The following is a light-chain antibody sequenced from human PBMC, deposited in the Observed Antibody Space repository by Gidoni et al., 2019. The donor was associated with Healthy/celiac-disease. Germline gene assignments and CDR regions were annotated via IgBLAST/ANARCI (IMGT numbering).Light chain of an antibody. Sequence: DIQMTQSPSSLSASVGDRVTITCQASQDISNYLNWYQQKPGKAPKLLIYDASNLETGVPSRFSGRGSGTDFTFTISSLQPEDIATYYCQPYDNLPLTFGGGTKVEIK. V-gene: IGKV1-33*01. CDR2: DAS. CDR3: QPYDNLPLT. J-gene: IGKJ4*01. CDR1: QDISNY.